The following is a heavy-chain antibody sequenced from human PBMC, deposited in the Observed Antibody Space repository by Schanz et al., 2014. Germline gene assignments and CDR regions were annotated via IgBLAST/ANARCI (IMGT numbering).Heavy chain of an antibody. D-gene: IGHD5-12*01. J-gene: IGHJ4*02. CDR2: VSSNNIYT. Sequence: VLLVESGGGLVTPGESLRLSCAASGFTFSDYYMTWIRQAPGKGLEWVSYVSSNNIYTKYADSVRGRFTISRDNAKNSLYLQMINLRAEDTAVYYCAREGEWGYDPPRHWGQGTLVTVSS. V-gene: IGHV3-11*06. CDR3: AREGEWGYDPPRH. CDR1: GFTFSDYY.